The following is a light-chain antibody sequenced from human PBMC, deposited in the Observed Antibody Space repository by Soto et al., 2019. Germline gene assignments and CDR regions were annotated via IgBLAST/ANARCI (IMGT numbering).Light chain of an antibody. V-gene: IGKV1-39*01. Sequence: DIQMTQSPSSLSASVGDRVTITCRASQSISSYLNWYQQKPGKAPKLLIYAASSLQSGVPSRFSGSGSGTDFTLTISSLQPEDFATYHCQQSYSTPPGSTFGQGTKVEIK. CDR2: AAS. CDR1: QSISSY. J-gene: IGKJ1*01. CDR3: QQSYSTPPGST.